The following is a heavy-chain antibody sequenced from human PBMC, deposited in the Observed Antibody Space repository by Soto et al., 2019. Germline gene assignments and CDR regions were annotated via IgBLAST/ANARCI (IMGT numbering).Heavy chain of an antibody. CDR1: GYTFTSYG. CDR3: ASGEAAGTNYYYGMDV. J-gene: IGHJ6*02. Sequence: ASVKVSCTASGYTFTSYGISWVRQAPGQGLEWMGWISAYNGNTNYAQKLQGRVTMTTDTSTSTAYMELRSLRSDDTAVYYCASGEAAGTNYYYGMDVWGQGTTVTVSS. CDR2: ISAYNGNT. D-gene: IGHD6-13*01. V-gene: IGHV1-18*01.